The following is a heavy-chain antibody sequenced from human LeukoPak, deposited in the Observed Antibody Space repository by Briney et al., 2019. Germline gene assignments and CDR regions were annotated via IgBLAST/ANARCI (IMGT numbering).Heavy chain of an antibody. Sequence: GGSLRLSCVASGFTFSNYAMSWVRQTPGKGLEWVSSTSGSGGSTHYADSVKGRFTISRDNSKNILYLQMNSLRAEDTAVYYCAKDWMSTIINYFDYWGQGTLVTVSS. CDR1: GFTFSNYA. J-gene: IGHJ4*02. D-gene: IGHD5-12*01. CDR3: AKDWMSTIINYFDY. V-gene: IGHV3-23*01. CDR2: TSGSGGST.